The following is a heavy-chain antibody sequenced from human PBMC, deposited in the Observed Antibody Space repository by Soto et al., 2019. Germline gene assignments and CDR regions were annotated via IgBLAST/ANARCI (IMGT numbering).Heavy chain of an antibody. CDR1: GCSISSSNW. D-gene: IGHD6-19*01. V-gene: IGHV4-4*02. Sequence: SETLSLTCAVSGCSISSSNWWSWVRQPPGKGLEWIGEIFHSGSTNYNPSLKSRVTISLDMSNNQFPLKLNSVTAADTAVYYCARVTSGLSLFDYWGQGTMVTVSS. J-gene: IGHJ4*02. CDR2: IFHSGST. CDR3: ARVTSGLSLFDY.